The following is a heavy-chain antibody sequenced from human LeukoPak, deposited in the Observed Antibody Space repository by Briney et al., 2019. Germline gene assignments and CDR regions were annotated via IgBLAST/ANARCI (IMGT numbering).Heavy chain of an antibody. CDR2: IYYSGST. V-gene: IGHV4-31*03. CDR1: GGSISSGGYY. J-gene: IGHJ4*02. Sequence: SETLSLTCTVSGGSISSGGYYWSWIRQHPWKGLEWIGYIYYSGSTYYNPSLKSRVTISVDTSKNQFSLKLSSVTAADTAVYYCARDSGTTIDYWGQGTLVTVSS. CDR3: ARDSGTTIDY. D-gene: IGHD1-1*01.